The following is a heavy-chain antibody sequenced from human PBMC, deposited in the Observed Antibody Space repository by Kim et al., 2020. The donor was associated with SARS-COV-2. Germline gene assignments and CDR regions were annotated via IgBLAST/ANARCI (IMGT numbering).Heavy chain of an antibody. V-gene: IGHV4-31*03. CDR2: IYYSGST. D-gene: IGHD5-12*01. Sequence: SETLSLTCTVSGGSISSGGYYWSWIRQHPGKGLEWIGYIYYSGSTYYNPSLKSRVTISVDTSKNQFSLKLSSVTAADTAVYYCARGSVRDGYNLQYNWFDPWGQGTLVTVSS. J-gene: IGHJ5*02. CDR1: GGSISSGGYY. CDR3: ARGSVRDGYNLQYNWFDP.